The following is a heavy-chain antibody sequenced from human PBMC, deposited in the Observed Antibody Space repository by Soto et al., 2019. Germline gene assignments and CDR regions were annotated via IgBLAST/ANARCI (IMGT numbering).Heavy chain of an antibody. CDR2: INHSGST. CDR1: GGSFSGYY. V-gene: IGHV4-34*01. Sequence: SETLSLTCAVYGGSFSGYYWSWIRQPPGKGLEWIGEINHSGSTNYNPSLKSRVTISVDTSKNQFSLKLSSVTAADTAVYYCARDVVAGTASGFDYWGQGTLVTVSS. D-gene: IGHD6-19*01. J-gene: IGHJ4*02. CDR3: ARDVVAGTASGFDY.